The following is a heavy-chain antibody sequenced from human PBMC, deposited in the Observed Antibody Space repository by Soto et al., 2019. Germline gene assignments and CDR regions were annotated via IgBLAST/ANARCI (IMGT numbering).Heavy chain of an antibody. D-gene: IGHD3-22*01. CDR1: GDTFSSYG. J-gene: IGHJ4*02. CDR3: ARGNTTGYYQIPDYFDF. Sequence: GXSVKVSFKASGDTFSSYGITLVRHSPGQGLEWMGWISVYNGNTNYAQNLQGRLTMTTETSTSTAYMELRSLRYDDTAVYYCARGNTTGYYQIPDYFDFWGQGTLVTVSS. V-gene: IGHV1-18*01. CDR2: ISVYNGNT.